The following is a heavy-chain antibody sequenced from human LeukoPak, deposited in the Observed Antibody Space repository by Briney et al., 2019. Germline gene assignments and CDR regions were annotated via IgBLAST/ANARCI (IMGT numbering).Heavy chain of an antibody. Sequence: GGSLRLSCAASGFTLSSYSMNWVRQAPGKGLEWVSSISSSSSYIYYADSVKGRFTISRDNAKNSLYLQMNSLRAEDTAVYYCARDYYDNSGYYYAPGPFDYWGQGTLVTVSS. CDR2: ISSSSSYI. J-gene: IGHJ4*02. CDR1: GFTLSSYS. V-gene: IGHV3-21*01. CDR3: ARDYYDNSGYYYAPGPFDY. D-gene: IGHD3-22*01.